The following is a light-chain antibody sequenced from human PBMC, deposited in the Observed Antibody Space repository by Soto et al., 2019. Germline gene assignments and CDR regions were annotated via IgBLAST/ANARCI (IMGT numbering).Light chain of an antibody. CDR3: QQYGRSPHT. J-gene: IGKJ2*01. CDR1: QSVSSSD. V-gene: IGKV3-20*01. CDR2: GAS. Sequence: EIVLTQSPGTLSLSPGERATLSCRASQSVSSSDLAWYQQKPGQAPRLLIYGASSRATGIPDRFSGSGSGTDFTLTISRLEPEDIAVYYCQQYGRSPHTFGQGTKVDIK.